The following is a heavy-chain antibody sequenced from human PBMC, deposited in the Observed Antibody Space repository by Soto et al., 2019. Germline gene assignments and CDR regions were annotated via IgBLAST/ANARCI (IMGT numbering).Heavy chain of an antibody. CDR1: GGSISSGGYS. V-gene: IGHV4-30-2*01. D-gene: IGHD3-10*01. CDR2: TYHNGSP. Sequence: SETLSLTCAVSGGSISSGGYSWNWIRQPPGKGLEWIGYTYHNGSPYYNPSLKSRLNISVDISKNQFSLTLRSVTAADTAVYYCARGDDFYGRLPRHWGQGTLVTVS. CDR3: ARGDDFYGRLPRH. J-gene: IGHJ4*02.